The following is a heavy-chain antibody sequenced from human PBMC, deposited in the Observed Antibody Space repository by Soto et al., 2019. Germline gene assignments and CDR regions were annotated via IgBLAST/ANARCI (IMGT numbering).Heavy chain of an antibody. CDR2: ISWNSGSI. Sequence: PGGSLRLSCAASGFTFDDYAMHWFRQAPGKGLEWVSGISWNSGSIGYADSVKGRFTISRDNAKNSLYLQMNSLRAEDTALYYCAKDKGILTGYPKYYFDYWGQGTLVTVSS. D-gene: IGHD3-9*01. J-gene: IGHJ4*02. CDR1: GFTFDDYA. CDR3: AKDKGILTGYPKYYFDY. V-gene: IGHV3-9*01.